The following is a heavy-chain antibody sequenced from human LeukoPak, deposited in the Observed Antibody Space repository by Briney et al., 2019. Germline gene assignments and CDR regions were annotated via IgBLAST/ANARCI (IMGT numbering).Heavy chain of an antibody. Sequence: PGGSLRLSCAASGFTFSSYWMHWVRQAPGKGLVWVSRINSDGSSTSYADSVKGRFTISRDNAKNTLYLQMNSLRAEDTAVYYCARDVSGYSGSWYIPYFDYWGQGTLVTVSS. CDR2: INSDGSST. D-gene: IGHD6-13*01. V-gene: IGHV3-74*01. CDR1: GFTFSSYW. CDR3: ARDVSGYSGSWYIPYFDY. J-gene: IGHJ4*02.